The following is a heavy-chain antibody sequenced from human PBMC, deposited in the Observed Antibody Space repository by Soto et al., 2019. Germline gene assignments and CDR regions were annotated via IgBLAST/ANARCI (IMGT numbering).Heavy chain of an antibody. CDR3: ARGSRDISSWTHFYGMDV. Sequence: QLQLQESGSGLVKPSQTLSLTCAVSGGSISSGGYSWRWIRQPPGKGLEWIGYIYHSGSTYYNPSLQSRVTISVDKSKTQFTLKLSSVTAADPAVYYCARGSRDISSWTHFYGMDVWGQGTTVTVSS. V-gene: IGHV4-30-2*01. CDR1: GGSISSGGYS. J-gene: IGHJ6*02. CDR2: IYHSGST. D-gene: IGHD6-13*01.